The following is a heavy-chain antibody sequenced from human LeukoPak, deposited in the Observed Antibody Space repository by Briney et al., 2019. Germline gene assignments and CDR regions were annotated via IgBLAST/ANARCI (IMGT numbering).Heavy chain of an antibody. V-gene: IGHV3-23*01. D-gene: IGHD1-26*01. Sequence: PGGSLRLSCAASGFTFSSYAMTWVRQAPGKGLEWVSTISNSGTSTYYADSVRGRFTISRDNSKKMLYLQMNSLRAEDTALYYCARPGSHYDYWGQGTLVTVSS. CDR2: ISNSGTST. CDR1: GFTFSSYA. J-gene: IGHJ4*02. CDR3: ARPGSHYDY.